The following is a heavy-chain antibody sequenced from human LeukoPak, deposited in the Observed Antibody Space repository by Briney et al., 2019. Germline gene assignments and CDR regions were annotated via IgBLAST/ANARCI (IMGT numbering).Heavy chain of an antibody. CDR1: GGSISSYY. J-gene: IGHJ5*02. V-gene: IGHV4-4*09. CDR3: ARHRVRFRFDP. CDR2: IYTSGST. Sequence: SETLSLTCTVSGGSISSYYWSWIRRPPGKGLEGIGYIYTSGSTNYTPSLKSRVTISVDPSKNQFSLKLSSVTAADTAVYYCARHRVRFRFDPWGQGTLVTVSS. D-gene: IGHD3-10*01.